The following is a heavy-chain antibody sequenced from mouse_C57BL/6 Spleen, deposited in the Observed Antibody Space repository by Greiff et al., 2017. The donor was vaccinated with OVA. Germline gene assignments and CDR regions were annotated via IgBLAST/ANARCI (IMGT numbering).Heavy chain of an antibody. CDR3: VRPTLSDGYYLAY. CDR1: GFSFNTYA. Sequence: EVQLVESGGGLVQPKGSLKLSCAASGFSFNTYAMNWVRQAPGKGLEWVARIRSKSNNYATYYADSVKDRFTISRDDSESMLYLQMNNLKTEDTAMYYCVRPTLSDGYYLAYWGQGTLVTVSA. CDR2: IRSKSNNYAT. D-gene: IGHD2-3*01. J-gene: IGHJ3*01. V-gene: IGHV10-1*01.